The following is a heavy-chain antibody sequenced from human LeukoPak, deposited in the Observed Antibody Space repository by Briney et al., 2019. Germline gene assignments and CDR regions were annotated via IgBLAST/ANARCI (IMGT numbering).Heavy chain of an antibody. Sequence: PGGSLRLSCAASGFTFDDHGMSWVRQAPGTGLEWVCGINWNGGSTGYADSVKGRFTIPRDNAKNSLYLQMNILRAEDTALYYCARDLRDGNSRWFDPWGQGTLVTVSS. D-gene: IGHD4-23*01. CDR2: INWNGGST. CDR3: ARDLRDGNSRWFDP. J-gene: IGHJ5*02. V-gene: IGHV3-20*04. CDR1: GFTFDDHG.